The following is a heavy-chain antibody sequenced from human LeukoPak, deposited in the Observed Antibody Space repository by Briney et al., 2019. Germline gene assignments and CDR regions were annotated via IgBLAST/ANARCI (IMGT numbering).Heavy chain of an antibody. Sequence: GGSLRLSCLASGFTYSTYAMHWVRQAPGKELEYVSAISSNGGRTYYADSVKGRFTISRDNSKNTLYLQMSSLRAEDTAVYFCVKDSSGYNWFDPWGQGTLVTVSS. CDR1: GFTYSTYA. J-gene: IGHJ5*02. CDR2: ISSNGGRT. CDR3: VKDSSGYNWFDP. D-gene: IGHD6-19*01. V-gene: IGHV3-64D*09.